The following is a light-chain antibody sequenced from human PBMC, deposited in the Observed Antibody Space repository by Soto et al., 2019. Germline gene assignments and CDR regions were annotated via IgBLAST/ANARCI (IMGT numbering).Light chain of an antibody. J-gene: IGKJ3*01. CDR3: QQFISYPRA. Sequence: AIQLTQSPSSLSASVGDRVTITCGASQGISSALAWYQQKPGKAPKLLIYDASSLESGVPSRFSGSGSGSDSTLTISSLQPEDFASYYCQQFISYPRAFGPGAKVDIK. CDR2: DAS. V-gene: IGKV1-13*02. CDR1: QGISSA.